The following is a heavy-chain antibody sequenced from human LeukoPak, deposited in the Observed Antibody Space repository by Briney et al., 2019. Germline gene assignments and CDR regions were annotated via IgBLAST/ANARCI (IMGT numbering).Heavy chain of an antibody. CDR1: GFMFSNYA. D-gene: IGHD5-18*01. Sequence: GGSLRLSCAASGFMFSNYAMTWVRQAPGKGLESISVISGSGDATNYADSVKGRFTISRDNSKNTLYLQMNSLRAEDTAVYYCASKGRAYRYGLDYWGQGTLVTVSS. CDR2: ISGSGDAT. CDR3: ASKGRAYRYGLDY. J-gene: IGHJ4*02. V-gene: IGHV3-23*01.